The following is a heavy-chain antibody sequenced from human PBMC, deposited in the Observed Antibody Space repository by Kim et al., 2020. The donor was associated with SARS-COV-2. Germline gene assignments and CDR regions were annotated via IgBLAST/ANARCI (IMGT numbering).Heavy chain of an antibody. CDR3: ARDGKAVAVTYYFDY. J-gene: IGHJ4*02. Sequence: QKFQGRVTITADESTSTAYMELSSLRSEDTAVYYCARDGKAVAVTYYFDYWGQGTLVTVSS. V-gene: IGHV1-69*01. D-gene: IGHD6-19*01.